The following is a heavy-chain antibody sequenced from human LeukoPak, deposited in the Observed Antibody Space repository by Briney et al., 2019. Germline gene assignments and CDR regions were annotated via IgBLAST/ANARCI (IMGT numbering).Heavy chain of an antibody. Sequence: SETLSLTCAVYGGSFSGYYWSWIRQPPGKGLEWIGEINHSGSTNYNPSLKSRVTISVDTSKNQFSLKLRSVTAADTAVYYCARPTTYYYYAMDVWGQGCTVSVSS. CDR3: ARPTTYYYYAMDV. D-gene: IGHD4-11*01. J-gene: IGHJ6*02. CDR1: GGSFSGYY. CDR2: INHSGST. V-gene: IGHV4-34*01.